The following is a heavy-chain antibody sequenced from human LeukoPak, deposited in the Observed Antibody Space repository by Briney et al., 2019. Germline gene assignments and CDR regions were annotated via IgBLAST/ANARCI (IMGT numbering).Heavy chain of an antibody. CDR1: GFTFSNYA. V-gene: IGHV3-23*01. J-gene: IGHJ4*02. CDR2: ISGSGDST. Sequence: GGSLRLSCAASGFTFSNYAMHWVRQAPGKGLEWVSAISGSGDSTYSPDSVKGRFTISRDNSKNTLYLQVSSLRAEDTAVYYCAKGLSVAGPYYFDYWGQGTLVTVSS. CDR3: AKGLSVAGPYYFDY. D-gene: IGHD6-19*01.